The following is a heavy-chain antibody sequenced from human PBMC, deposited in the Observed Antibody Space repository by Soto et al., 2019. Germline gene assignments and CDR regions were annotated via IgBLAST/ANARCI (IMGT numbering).Heavy chain of an antibody. CDR3: AIIAVGQDDF. Sequence: SETLYLTCTVSVASISSSDYYWGGLRQPPGKGLEWIWDFYYTGSTNYNPSLKSRVTISVDTSKNQFSLSLRSVTDADTAVYYCAIIAVGQDDFWGQGALVTVSS. CDR1: VASISSSDYY. J-gene: IGHJ4*02. CDR2: FYYTGST. D-gene: IGHD2-15*01. V-gene: IGHV4-61*05.